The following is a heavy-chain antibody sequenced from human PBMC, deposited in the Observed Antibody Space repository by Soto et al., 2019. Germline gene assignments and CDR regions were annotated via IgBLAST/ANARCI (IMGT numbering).Heavy chain of an antibody. CDR3: AKEKEDSNGPWYYYGMDV. J-gene: IGHJ6*02. CDR1: GFTFSDYY. CDR2: ISSSGSTI. V-gene: IGHV3-11*01. D-gene: IGHD6-19*01. Sequence: PGGSLRLSCAASGFTFSDYYMSWIRQAPRKGLEWVSYISSSGSTIYYADSVKGRFTISRDNSKNTLYLQMNSLRAEDTAVYFCAKEKEDSNGPWYYYGMDVWGQGTTVTVS.